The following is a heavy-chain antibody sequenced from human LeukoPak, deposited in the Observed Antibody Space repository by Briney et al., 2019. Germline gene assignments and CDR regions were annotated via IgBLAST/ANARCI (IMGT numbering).Heavy chain of an antibody. V-gene: IGHV3-21*01. CDR3: ARGGYYDSSGYRFDY. CDR2: ISSSSSYI. CDR1: GFTFSSYS. D-gene: IGHD3-22*01. J-gene: IGHJ4*02. Sequence: GGSLRLSCAASGFTFSSYSMNWVRQAPGKGLEWVPSISSSSSYIYYADSVKGRFTISRDNAKNSLYLQMNSLRAEDTAVYYCARGGYYDSSGYRFDYWGQGTLVTVSS.